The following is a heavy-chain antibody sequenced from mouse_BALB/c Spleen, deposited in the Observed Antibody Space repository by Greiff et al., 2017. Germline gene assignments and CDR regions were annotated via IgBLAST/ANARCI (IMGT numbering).Heavy chain of an antibody. CDR2: ISSGGST. CDR1: GFTFSSYA. Sequence: EVQLVESGGGLVKPGGSLKLSCAASGFTFSSYAMSWVRQTPEKRLEWVASISSGGSTYYPDSVKGRFTITRDNARNILYLPMSSLRSEDTAVYYCAKGGQLSDYAMDYWGQGTSVTVSS. CDR3: AKGGQLSDYAMDY. J-gene: IGHJ4*01. V-gene: IGHV5-6-5*01. D-gene: IGHD1-1*02.